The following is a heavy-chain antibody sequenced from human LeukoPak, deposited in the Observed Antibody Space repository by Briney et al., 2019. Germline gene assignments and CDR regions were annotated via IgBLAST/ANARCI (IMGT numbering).Heavy chain of an antibody. D-gene: IGHD2-8*01. CDR1: GYTFTSYY. Sequence: ASVKVSCKASGYTFTSYYMHWVRQAPGQGLEWMGIINPSGGSTSYAQKFQGRVTMTRDMSTSTVYMELSSLRSEDTAVYYCASSSYGHGYYYYYMDVWGKGTTVTVSS. J-gene: IGHJ6*03. CDR3: ASSSYGHGYYYYYMDV. CDR2: INPSGGST. V-gene: IGHV1-46*01.